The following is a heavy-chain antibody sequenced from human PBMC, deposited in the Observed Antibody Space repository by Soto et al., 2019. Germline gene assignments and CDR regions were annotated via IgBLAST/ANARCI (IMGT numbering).Heavy chain of an antibody. CDR3: AREVSSAYDSSGGLEGGY. D-gene: IGHD3-22*01. J-gene: IGHJ4*02. CDR2: IIPMLGIA. CDR1: GGTFSSYT. Sequence: QVQLVQSGAEVKKPGSSVKVSCKASGGTFSSYTITWVRQAPGQGLEWMGRIIPMLGIANYAQKFQGRVTITADKSTSTLYMELSSLRSEDTAVYYCAREVSSAYDSSGGLEGGYWGQGTLVTVSS. V-gene: IGHV1-69*08.